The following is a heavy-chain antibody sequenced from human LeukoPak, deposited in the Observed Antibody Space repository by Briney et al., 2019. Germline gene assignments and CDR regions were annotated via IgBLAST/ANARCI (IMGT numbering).Heavy chain of an antibody. J-gene: IGHJ4*02. Sequence: SETLSLTCTVSGGSISSSNYYWGWVRQPPGKGLEWIGSIYYGGNTYYNPSLKSRVTISVDTSKSQFSLRLTSVTAADTAVYYCARVSRGYYSNYVDYWGQGTLVTVSS. D-gene: IGHD3-22*01. CDR3: ARVSRGYYSNYVDY. V-gene: IGHV4-39*07. CDR2: IYYGGNT. CDR1: GGSISSSNYY.